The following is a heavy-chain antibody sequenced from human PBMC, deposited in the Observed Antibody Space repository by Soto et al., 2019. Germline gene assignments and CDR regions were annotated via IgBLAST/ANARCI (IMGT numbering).Heavy chain of an antibody. CDR3: AVKGSTSFYFDY. D-gene: IGHD2-2*01. Sequence: SETLSLTCTVSGGSISSGGYYWSWIRQHPGKGLEWIGYIYYSGSTYYNPSLKSRVTISVDTSKNQFSLKLSSVTAADTAVYYCAVKGSTSFYFDYWGQGTLVTVSS. V-gene: IGHV4-31*03. J-gene: IGHJ4*02. CDR2: IYYSGST. CDR1: GGSISSGGYY.